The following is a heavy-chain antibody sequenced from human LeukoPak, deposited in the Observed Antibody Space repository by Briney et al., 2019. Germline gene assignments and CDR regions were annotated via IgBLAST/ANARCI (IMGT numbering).Heavy chain of an antibody. V-gene: IGHV4-4*07. J-gene: IGHJ4*02. CDR3: ARGGYDFWSGSDFDY. CDR1: GGSISSYY. CDR2: IDTSGST. Sequence: SETLSLTCAVSGGSISSYYWSWIRQPAGKGLEWIGRIDTSGSTTYNPSLKSRVIMSVDTSKNQFSLKLSSVTAADTAVYYCARGGYDFWSGSDFDYWGQGTLVTVSS. D-gene: IGHD3-3*01.